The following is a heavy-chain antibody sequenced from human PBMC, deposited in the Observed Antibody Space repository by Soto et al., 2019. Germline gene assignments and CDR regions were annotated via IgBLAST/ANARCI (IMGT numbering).Heavy chain of an antibody. J-gene: IGHJ6*02. Sequence: SVKVSCKASGGTFSSYTISWVRQAPGQGLEWMGIIRPSGGSTTYAQKFQGRVTITADESTSTAYMELSSLRSEDTAVYYCVMVDNYVTRTPQDVSGQGTTVIGSS. CDR3: VMVDNYVTRTPQDV. CDR1: GGTFSSYT. V-gene: IGHV1-69*02. D-gene: IGHD3-16*01. CDR2: IRPSGGST.